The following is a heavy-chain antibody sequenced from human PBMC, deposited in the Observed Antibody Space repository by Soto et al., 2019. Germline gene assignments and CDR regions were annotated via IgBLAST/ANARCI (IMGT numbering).Heavy chain of an antibody. CDR3: ARHYIDCSGESYYRGHDAFDI. V-gene: IGHV4-59*08. Sequence: PSETLSLTCTVSGGSISSYYWSWIRQPPGKGLEWIGYIYYSGSTNYNPSLKSRVTISVDTSKNQFSLKLSSVTAADTAVYYCARHYIDCSGESYYRGHDAFDIWGQGTMVTVSS. D-gene: IGHD2-15*01. CDR2: IYYSGST. J-gene: IGHJ3*02. CDR1: GGSISSYY.